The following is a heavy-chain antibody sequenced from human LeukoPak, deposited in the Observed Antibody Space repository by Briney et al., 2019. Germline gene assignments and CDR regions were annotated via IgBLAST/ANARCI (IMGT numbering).Heavy chain of an antibody. CDR1: GFTFSSYA. Sequence: GGSLRLSCAASGFTFSSYAMSWVRQAPGKGLEWVSAISGSGGSTYYTDSVKGRFTISRDNSKNTLYLQMNSLRAEDTAVYYCARDQDAYCSSTSCPPPFDYWGQGTLVTVSS. J-gene: IGHJ4*02. D-gene: IGHD2-2*01. CDR3: ARDQDAYCSSTSCPPPFDY. CDR2: ISGSGGST. V-gene: IGHV3-23*01.